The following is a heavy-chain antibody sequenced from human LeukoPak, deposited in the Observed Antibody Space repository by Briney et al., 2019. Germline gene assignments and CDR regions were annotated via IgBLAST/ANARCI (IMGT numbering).Heavy chain of an antibody. CDR1: GFTFSSYS. CDR3: ARVQYYYGSGSYSADY. D-gene: IGHD3-10*01. Sequence: KPGGSLRLSCAGSGFTFSSYSMNWVRQAPGKGMEWVSSISSSSRYIYYADSVKGRFTISRDNAKNSLYLQMNSLRAEDTAVYYCARVQYYYGSGSYSADYWGQGTLVTVSS. V-gene: IGHV3-21*01. CDR2: ISSSSRYI. J-gene: IGHJ4*02.